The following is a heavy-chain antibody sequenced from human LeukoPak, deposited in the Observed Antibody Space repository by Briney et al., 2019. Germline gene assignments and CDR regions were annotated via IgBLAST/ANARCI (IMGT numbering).Heavy chain of an antibody. V-gene: IGHV4-39*01. CDR3: ARQARVWIFGVVIIEYFDP. D-gene: IGHD3-3*01. Sequence: SETLSLTCTVSGGSISSSSYYWGWIRQPPGKGLEWIGSIYYSGSTYHNPSLKSRVTISVDTSKNQFSLKLSSVTAADTAVYYCARQARVWIFGVVIIEYFDPWGQGTLVTVSS. J-gene: IGHJ5*02. CDR1: GGSISSSSYY. CDR2: IYYSGST.